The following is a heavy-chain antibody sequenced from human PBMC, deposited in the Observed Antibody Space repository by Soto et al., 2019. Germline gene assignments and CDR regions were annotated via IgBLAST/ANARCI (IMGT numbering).Heavy chain of an antibody. Sequence: QVQLQESGPGLVKPSQTLSLTCTVSGGSISSGGYYWSWIRQHPGKGLEWIGYIYYSGSTYHNPSLKSRGTRAVDTSKNQFSLKLSSVTAADTAVYYGARGLLWGFDPWGQGTLVTVSS. CDR2: IYYSGST. CDR3: ARGLLWGFDP. V-gene: IGHV4-31*03. J-gene: IGHJ5*02. D-gene: IGHD3-10*01. CDR1: GGSISSGGYY.